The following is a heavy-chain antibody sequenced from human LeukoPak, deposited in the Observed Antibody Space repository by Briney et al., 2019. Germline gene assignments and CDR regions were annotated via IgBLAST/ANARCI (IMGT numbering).Heavy chain of an antibody. CDR1: GFTFSSNY. D-gene: IGHD6-19*01. J-gene: IGHJ4*02. CDR2: IYSGGST. Sequence: PGGSLRLSCAASGFTFSSNYMSWVRQAPGKGLEWVSVIYSGGSTYYADSVKGRFTISRDNSKNTLYLQMNSLRAEDTAVYYCARGLYSSGWSDFDYWGQGTLVTVSS. V-gene: IGHV3-66*01. CDR3: ARGLYSSGWSDFDY.